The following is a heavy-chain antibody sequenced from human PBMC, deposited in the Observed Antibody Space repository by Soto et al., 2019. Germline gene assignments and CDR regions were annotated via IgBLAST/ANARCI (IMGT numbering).Heavy chain of an antibody. J-gene: IGHJ5*02. V-gene: IGHV4-59*08. CDR3: ARSNCGGDCYEYWFDP. CDR2: IYYSGST. Sequence: SETLSLTCTVSGGSIRPYYWSWIRQPQGKCLEWIGYIYYSGSTYYNPSLKSRVTISVDTSKNQFSLKLSSVTAADTAVYYCARSNCGGDCYEYWFDPWGQGTLVTVSS. D-gene: IGHD2-21*02. CDR1: GGSIRPYY.